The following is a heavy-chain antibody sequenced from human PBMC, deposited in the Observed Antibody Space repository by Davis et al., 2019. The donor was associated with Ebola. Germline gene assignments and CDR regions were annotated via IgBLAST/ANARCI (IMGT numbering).Heavy chain of an antibody. Sequence: HTGGSLRLSCAASGFIFRSYVMSWVRQAPGKGLVWVSRIKTDGSSTGYGDSVQDRFTISRDNAKNTLYLQMNDLRAEDTAVYYCAREGRVFGCDYWGQGALVTVSS. J-gene: IGHJ4*02. CDR3: AREGRVFGCDY. V-gene: IGHV3-74*01. D-gene: IGHD3-3*01. CDR1: GFIFRSYV. CDR2: IKTDGSST.